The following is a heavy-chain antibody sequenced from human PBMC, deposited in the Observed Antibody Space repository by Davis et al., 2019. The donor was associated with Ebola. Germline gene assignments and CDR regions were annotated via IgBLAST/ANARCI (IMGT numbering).Heavy chain of an antibody. V-gene: IGHV5-51*01. CDR2: FLLANSDT. D-gene: IGHD5-12*01. Sequence: PGGSLRLSCRGSGDNFANPWIGWVRQMPGKGLDWMGLFLLANSDTRYGPSFQGQVTMSVDKSTNTAYLQWSSLQASDTAMYYCARQGTSGYVPHYGMDVWGQGTTVTVSS. J-gene: IGHJ6*02. CDR3: ARQGTSGYVPHYGMDV. CDR1: GDNFANPW.